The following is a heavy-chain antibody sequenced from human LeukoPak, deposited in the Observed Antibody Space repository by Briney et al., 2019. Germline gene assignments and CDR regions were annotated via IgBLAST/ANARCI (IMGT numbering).Heavy chain of an antibody. V-gene: IGHV3-7*01. J-gene: IGHJ1*01. CDR3: VVGGAGGGYFPN. D-gene: IGHD3-16*01. CDR2: MKEDGSDE. CDR1: EFGFSSST. Sequence: GGSLRLSCAAHEFGFSSSTMSWVRRAAGKGLEWVAKMKEDGSDEEYVDAVKGRFTISRDNAKNSPYLQMNSLRPEDTAVYFCVVGGAGGGYFPNWGQGSLVIVSS.